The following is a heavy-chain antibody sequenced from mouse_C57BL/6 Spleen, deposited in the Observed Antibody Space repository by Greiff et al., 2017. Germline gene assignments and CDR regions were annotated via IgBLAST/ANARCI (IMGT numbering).Heavy chain of an antibody. V-gene: IGHV1-42*01. D-gene: IGHD1-1*02. CDR2: INPSTGGT. J-gene: IGHJ2*01. CDR3: ASRRLWPYYFDY. CDR1: GYSFTGYY. Sequence: VQLKQSGPELVKPGASVKISCKASGYSFTGYYMNWVKQSPEKSLEWIGEINPSTGGTTYNQKFKDKATLTVDKSSSTAYMQLKSLTSEDSAVYYCASRRLWPYYFDYWGQGTTLTVSS.